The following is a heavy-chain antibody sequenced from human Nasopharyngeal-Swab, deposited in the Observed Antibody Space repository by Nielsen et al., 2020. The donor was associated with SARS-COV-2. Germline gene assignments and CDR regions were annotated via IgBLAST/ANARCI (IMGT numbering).Heavy chain of an antibody. CDR2: ISNDGNDK. Sequence: GESLKISCAASGFTFSSYAMHWVRQAPGKGLEWVAAISNDGNDKYYADSVKGRFTISRDNSKNTLYLQMNSLRAEDTAVYYCAKHGLLWFGELSRWFDPWGQGTLVTVSS. V-gene: IGHV3-30*04. CDR1: GFTFSSYA. CDR3: AKHGLLWFGELSRWFDP. D-gene: IGHD3-10*01. J-gene: IGHJ5*02.